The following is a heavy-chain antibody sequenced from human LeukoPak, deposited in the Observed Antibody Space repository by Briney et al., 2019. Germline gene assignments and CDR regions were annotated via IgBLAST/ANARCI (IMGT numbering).Heavy chain of an antibody. CDR3: ARGCSGSSVSAFDI. Sequence: GGSLRLSCAASEFTFSSYSMNWVRQAPGKGLEWVSSISSSSSYIYYADSVKGRFTISRDNAKNSLYLQMNSLRAEDTAVYYCARGCSGSSVSAFDIWGQGTMVTVSS. CDR1: EFTFSSYS. V-gene: IGHV3-21*01. CDR2: ISSSSSYI. D-gene: IGHD1-26*01. J-gene: IGHJ3*02.